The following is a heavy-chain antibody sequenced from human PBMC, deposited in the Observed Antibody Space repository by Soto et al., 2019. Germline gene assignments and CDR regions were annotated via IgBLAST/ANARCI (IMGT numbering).Heavy chain of an antibody. J-gene: IGHJ6*02. V-gene: IGHV1-18*01. CDR2: ISAYNGNT. CDR1: GYTFPSYG. Sequence: ASVKVSCKASGYTFPSYGISWVRQAPGQGLEWMGWISAYNGNTNYARKLQGRVTMTTDTSTSTAYMELRRLRSDDTAVYYFARLPRSWGITGTTNIDYYYYGMDVWGQGTTVTVSS. CDR3: ARLPRSWGITGTTNIDYYYYGMDV. D-gene: IGHD1-20*01.